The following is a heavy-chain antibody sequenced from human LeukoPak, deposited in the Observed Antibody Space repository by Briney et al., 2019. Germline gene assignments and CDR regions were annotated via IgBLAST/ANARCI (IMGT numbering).Heavy chain of an antibody. CDR1: GGSFSGYY. J-gene: IGHJ5*02. V-gene: IGHV4-34*01. CDR2: INHSGST. D-gene: IGHD2-15*01. Sequence: SETLSLTCAVYGGSFSGYYWSWIRQPPGKGLEWIGEINHSGSTNYNPSLKSRVTISVDTSKNQFSLKLSSVTAADTAVYYCAGRKGYCSGGSCPNVSWFDPWGQGTQVTVSS. CDR3: AGRKGYCSGGSCPNVSWFDP.